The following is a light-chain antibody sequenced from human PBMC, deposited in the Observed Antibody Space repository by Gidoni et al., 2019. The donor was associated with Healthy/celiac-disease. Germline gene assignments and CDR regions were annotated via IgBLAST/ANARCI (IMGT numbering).Light chain of an antibody. CDR2: DAS. J-gene: IGKJ4*01. CDR1: QDISNY. Sequence: DIQMTQSPSSLSASVGDRVTLTCQASQDISNYLNWYQQKPGKAPKLLIYDASNLETGVPSRFSGSGSGTDFTFTISSLQPEDIATYYCQQYDNLITFGGGTKVEIK. CDR3: QQYDNLIT. V-gene: IGKV1-33*01.